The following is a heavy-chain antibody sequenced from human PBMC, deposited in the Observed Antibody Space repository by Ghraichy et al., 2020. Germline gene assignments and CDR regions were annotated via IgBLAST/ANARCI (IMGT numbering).Heavy chain of an antibody. J-gene: IGHJ6*02. CDR3: ARDVGMVRGGQYYYGMDV. Sequence: LSLTCAASGFTFSSYDMHWVRQATGKGLEWVSAIGTAGDTYYPGSVKGRFTISRENAKNSLYLQMNSLRAGDTAVYYCARDVGMVRGGQYYYGMDVWGQGTTVTVSS. CDR2: IGTAGDT. V-gene: IGHV3-13*01. D-gene: IGHD3-10*01. CDR1: GFTFSSYD.